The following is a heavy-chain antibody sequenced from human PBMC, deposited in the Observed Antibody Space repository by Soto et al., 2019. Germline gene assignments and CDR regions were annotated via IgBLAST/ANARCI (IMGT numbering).Heavy chain of an antibody. CDR1: GYSFHNYG. Sequence: QVQLVQSGPEVKKPGASVKVSCQTSGYSFHNYGIIWVRQAPGQGLEWMGWISGQIAKTNYAQKFQGKVSMTTDTSTSTAYLELNTLTSDDTAIYFCARGPPSGSFSLTPRYWGHGTLVTVSS. D-gene: IGHD1-26*01. J-gene: IGHJ4*01. CDR2: ISGQIAKT. CDR3: ARGPPSGSFSLTPRY. V-gene: IGHV1-18*01.